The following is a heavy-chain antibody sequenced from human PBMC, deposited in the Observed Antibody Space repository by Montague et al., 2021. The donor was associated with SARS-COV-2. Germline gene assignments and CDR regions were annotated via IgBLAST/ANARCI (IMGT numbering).Heavy chain of an antibody. CDR3: ARNRLSVFDF. CDR2: IDWTHDQ. V-gene: IGHV2-70*01. D-gene: IGHD2/OR15-2a*01. CDR1: GFSLTTPGVS. J-gene: IGHJ4*02. Sequence: PALVKPTQTLTLTCSFSGFSLTTPGVSVGSIRQPPGRALEWLALIDWTHDQYYSISLGTRLTISPGTSKSQVVLTLTNVDTVDTATYYCARNRLSVFDFWGQGTLVTVSS.